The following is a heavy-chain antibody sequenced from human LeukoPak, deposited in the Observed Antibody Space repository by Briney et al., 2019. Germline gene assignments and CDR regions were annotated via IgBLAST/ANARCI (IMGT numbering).Heavy chain of an antibody. D-gene: IGHD1-26*01. CDR1: GFTFSSYD. J-gene: IGHJ6*02. V-gene: IGHV3-13*01. CDR2: IGTTSDT. CDR3: ARQSGSYGRYYYYGMDV. Sequence: GGSLRLSCAASGFTFSSYDMHWVRQPTGKGLEWVSAIGTTSDTYYPGSVKGRFTISRHNSKNTLYLQMNSLRAEDTAVYYCARQSGSYGRYYYYGMDVWGQGTTVTVSS.